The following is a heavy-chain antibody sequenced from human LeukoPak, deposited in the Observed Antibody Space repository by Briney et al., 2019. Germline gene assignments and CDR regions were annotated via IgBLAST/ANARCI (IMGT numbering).Heavy chain of an antibody. Sequence: GGSLRLSCAASGFTFSSYDMHWVRQAPGKGLEWVAFVRYDGSIKYYADSVKGRFTISRDNAKNSLYLQMNSLRAEDTAVYYCARDLTVQRPDAYFNWFDPWGQGTRVTVSS. CDR3: ARDLTVQRPDAYFNWFDP. J-gene: IGHJ5*02. D-gene: IGHD4-17*01. V-gene: IGHV3-30*02. CDR1: GFTFSSYD. CDR2: VRYDGSIK.